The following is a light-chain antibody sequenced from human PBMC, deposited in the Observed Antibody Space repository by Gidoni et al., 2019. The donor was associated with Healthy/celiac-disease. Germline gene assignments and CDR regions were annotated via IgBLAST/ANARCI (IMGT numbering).Light chain of an antibody. J-gene: IGLJ2*01. V-gene: IGLV2-14*01. CDR3: SSYTSSSTVV. Sequence: QSALTQPVSVSGSPGQSITISCTGTSSDVGGYNYVSWYQQHPGKAPKLMIYEVSNRPSGVSNHFSGSKSGNTASLTISGLQAEDEADYYCSSYTSSSTVVFGGGTKLTVL. CDR1: SSDVGGYNY. CDR2: EVS.